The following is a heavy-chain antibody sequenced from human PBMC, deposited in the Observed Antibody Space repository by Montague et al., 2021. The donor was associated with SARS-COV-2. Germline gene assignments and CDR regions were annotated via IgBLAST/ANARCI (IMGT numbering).Heavy chain of an antibody. Sequence: SETLSPTYIVSGESIDRDTYYWGWIRQSPGKGLEWIGSLSSSGSTYYNPSLRSRVTTSMDTSKNHFSLKVNSVTATDTAVYFCARPGSVSGWFYFDDWGQGTLVSVSS. D-gene: IGHD6-19*01. CDR1: GESIDRDTYY. V-gene: IGHV4-39*02. CDR3: ARPGSVSGWFYFDD. J-gene: IGHJ4*02. CDR2: LSSSGST.